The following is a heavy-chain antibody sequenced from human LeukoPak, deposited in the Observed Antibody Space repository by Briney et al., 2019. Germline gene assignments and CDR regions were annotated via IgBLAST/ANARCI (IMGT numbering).Heavy chain of an antibody. Sequence: GASVKVSCKASGGTFSSYAISWVRQAPGQGLEWMGRIIPILGIANYAQKFQGRVTITADKSTSTAYTELSSLRSEDTAVYYCARDGGRGGYKPWGQGTLVTVSS. D-gene: IGHD5-24*01. CDR1: GGTFSSYA. J-gene: IGHJ4*02. V-gene: IGHV1-69*04. CDR3: ARDGGRGGYKP. CDR2: IIPILGIA.